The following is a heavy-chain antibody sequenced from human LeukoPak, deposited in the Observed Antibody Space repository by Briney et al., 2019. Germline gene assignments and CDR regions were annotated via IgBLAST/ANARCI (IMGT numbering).Heavy chain of an antibody. CDR1: GYIFTSYD. D-gene: IGHD2-2*02. CDR2: MNPNSGNT. CDR3: ARVGCSSTSCYTDYYYMDG. V-gene: IGHV1-8*03. Sequence: ASVKVSCKASGYIFTSYDINWVRQATGQGLEWMGWMNPNSGNTGYAQKFQGRVTITRNTSISTAYMELSSLRSEDTAVYYCARVGCSSTSCYTDYYYMDGWSKGTTVTVSS. J-gene: IGHJ6*03.